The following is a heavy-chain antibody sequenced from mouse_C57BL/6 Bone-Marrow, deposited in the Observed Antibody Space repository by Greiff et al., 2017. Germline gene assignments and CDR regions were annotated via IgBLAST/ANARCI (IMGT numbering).Heavy chain of an antibody. D-gene: IGHD2-3*01. Sequence: QVQLQQSVAELVRPGASVKLSCTASGFNIKNTYMHWVKQRPGQGLEWIGVINPGSGGTNYNEKFKGKATLTADKSSSTAYMQLSSLTSEDSAVYFCATISWLLPLVDYWGQGTSVTVSS. CDR3: ATISWLLPLVDY. CDR2: INPGSGGT. V-gene: IGHV1-54*01. CDR1: GFNIKNTY. J-gene: IGHJ4*01.